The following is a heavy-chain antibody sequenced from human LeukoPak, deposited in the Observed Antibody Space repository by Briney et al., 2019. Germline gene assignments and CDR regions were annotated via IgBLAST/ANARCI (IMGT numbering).Heavy chain of an antibody. V-gene: IGHV4-59*01. CDR3: ARSKNYYGSGDY. CDR2: IYYTGKT. J-gene: IGHJ4*02. Sequence: SETLSLTCTVSGGSISSYYWSWIRQPPGKGLEWIGYIYYTGKTYYNPSLEGRVTILVDTSRNHFSVKLSSVTAADTAVYYCARSKNYYGSGDYWSQGTLVTVSS. D-gene: IGHD3-10*01. CDR1: GGSISSYY.